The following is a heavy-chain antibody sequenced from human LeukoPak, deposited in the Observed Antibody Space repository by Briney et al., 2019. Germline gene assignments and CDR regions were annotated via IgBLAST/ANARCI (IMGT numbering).Heavy chain of an antibody. CDR2: MNPNSGNT. Sequence: GASVKVSCKASGYTFTSYDINWVRQATGQGLEWMGWMNPNSGNTGYAQKFQGRVTMTRNTSISTAYMELSSLRSEDTAVYYCALWWRGYSYGFDYYFDYWGQGTLVTVSA. V-gene: IGHV1-8*01. J-gene: IGHJ4*02. D-gene: IGHD5-18*01. CDR1: GYTFTSYD. CDR3: ALWWRGYSYGFDYYFDY.